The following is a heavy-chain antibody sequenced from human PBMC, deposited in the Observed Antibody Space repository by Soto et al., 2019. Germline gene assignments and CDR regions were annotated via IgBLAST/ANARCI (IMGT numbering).Heavy chain of an antibody. CDR2: IFYTGTT. CDR3: ARLVVVAPVANV. D-gene: IGHD2-21*01. Sequence: PSETLSLTCSVSGGSVSYNSYYWGWIHQLPGKGLEWVGGIFYTGTTYYNPSLKDRLSISVDTSKNSFSLNLTSVTAADTAVYFCARLVVVAPVANVWGQGALVTV. J-gene: IGHJ4*02. CDR1: GGSVSYNSYY. V-gene: IGHV4-39*01.